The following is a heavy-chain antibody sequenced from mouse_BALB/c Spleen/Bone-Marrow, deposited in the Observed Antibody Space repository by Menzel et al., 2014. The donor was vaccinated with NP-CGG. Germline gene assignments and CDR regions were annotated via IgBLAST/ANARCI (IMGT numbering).Heavy chain of an antibody. CDR2: IDPSDSET. CDR3: ARNWVYFDY. CDR1: GYTFTSYW. Sequence: QVQLQQSGAELVKPGAPVKLSCKASGYTFTSYWMNWVKQRPGRGLEWIGRIDPSDSETHYNQKFKDKATLTVNKSSSTAYIQLGSLTSEDSAVYYCARNWVYFDYWGQGTTLTVSS. V-gene: IGHV1-69*02. J-gene: IGHJ2*01. D-gene: IGHD4-1*01.